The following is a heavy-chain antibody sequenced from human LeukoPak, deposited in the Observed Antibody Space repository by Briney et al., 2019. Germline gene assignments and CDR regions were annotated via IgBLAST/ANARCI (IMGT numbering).Heavy chain of an antibody. CDR2: ISSGSSYI. J-gene: IGHJ4*02. CDR3: ARGQSSYVHGGY. Sequence: GGSLRLSCAASGFTFSSYSMNWVRQAPGKGLEWVSSISSGSSYIYYADSVKGRFTISRDNAKNSLYLQMNSLRAEDTAVYYCARGQSSYVHGGYWGQGTLVTVSS. V-gene: IGHV3-21*01. D-gene: IGHD5-18*01. CDR1: GFTFSSYS.